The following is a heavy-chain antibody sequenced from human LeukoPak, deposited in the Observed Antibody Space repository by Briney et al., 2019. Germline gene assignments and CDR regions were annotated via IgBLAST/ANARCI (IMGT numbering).Heavy chain of an antibody. CDR1: GFTFSSYN. CDR2: ISSSSTYI. CDR3: ARDNSWNGDYGGPYFDY. J-gene: IGHJ4*02. V-gene: IGHV3-21*01. D-gene: IGHD4-17*01. Sequence: GGSLRLSCAASGFTFSSYNMNWVRQAPGKGLEWVSSISSSSTYIYYADSVKGRFAISRDNAKNSLYLQMNSLRAEDTAVYYCARDNSWNGDYGGPYFDYWGQGTLVTVSS.